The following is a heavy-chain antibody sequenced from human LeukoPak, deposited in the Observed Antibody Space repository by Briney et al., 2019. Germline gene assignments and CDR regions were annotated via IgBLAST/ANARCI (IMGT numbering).Heavy chain of an antibody. CDR2: INPNSGGT. D-gene: IGHD6-13*01. CDR3: ARGGYSSSWLARDY. V-gene: IGHV1-2*02. Sequence: GASVKVSCKASGYTFTGYYMHWVRQAPGQGREWMGWINPNSGGTNYAQKFQGRVTMTRDTSISTAYMELSRLRSDDTAVYYCARGGYSSSWLARDYWGQGTLVTVSS. CDR1: GYTFTGYY. J-gene: IGHJ4*02.